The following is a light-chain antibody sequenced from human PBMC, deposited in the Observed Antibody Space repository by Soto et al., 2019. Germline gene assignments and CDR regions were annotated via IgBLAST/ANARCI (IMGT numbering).Light chain of an antibody. J-gene: IGLJ1*01. V-gene: IGLV2-14*03. Sequence: QSVLTQPASVSGSPGQSITISCTGTSSDVGGYNYVSWYQQHPGKAPRLIIHDVTNRPSGVSNRFSGSKSGNTASLTISGLQAEDEADYYCSSSTSSSTLYVFGAGTKVNVL. CDR2: DVT. CDR3: SSSTSSSTLYV. CDR1: SSDVGGYNY.